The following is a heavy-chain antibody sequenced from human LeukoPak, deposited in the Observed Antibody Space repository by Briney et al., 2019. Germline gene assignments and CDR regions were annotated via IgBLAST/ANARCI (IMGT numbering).Heavy chain of an antibody. CDR2: ISSSSSYI. D-gene: IGHD6-13*01. V-gene: IGHV3-21*01. Sequence: PSETLSLTCSVSGGSISSGTYYWAWIRQPPGKGLEWVSSISSSSSYIYYADSVKGRFTISRDNAKNSLYLQMNSLRAEDTAVYYCAREGYSSRADAFDIWGQGTMVTVSS. J-gene: IGHJ3*02. CDR3: AREGYSSRADAFDI. CDR1: GGSISSGTYY.